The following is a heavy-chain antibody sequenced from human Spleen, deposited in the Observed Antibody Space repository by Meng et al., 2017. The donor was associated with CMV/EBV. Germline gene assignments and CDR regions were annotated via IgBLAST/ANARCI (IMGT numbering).Heavy chain of an antibody. D-gene: IGHD3-22*01. CDR3: ARTGHRLGRFAMIVRPAGDKQVDY. Sequence: GGSLRLSCAGSGFTFSSYSMNWVRQAPGKGLEWVSSISSSSSYIYYADSVKGRFTISRDNAKNSRYLQMNSLRAEDTAVYYCARTGHRLGRFAMIVRPAGDKQVDYWGQGTLVTVSS. V-gene: IGHV3-21*01. CDR2: ISSSSSYI. J-gene: IGHJ4*02. CDR1: GFTFSSYS.